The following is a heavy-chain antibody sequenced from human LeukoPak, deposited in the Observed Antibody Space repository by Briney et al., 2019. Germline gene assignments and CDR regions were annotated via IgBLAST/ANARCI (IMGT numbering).Heavy chain of an antibody. D-gene: IGHD5-12*01. CDR2: ISSSGSTI. Sequence: GGSLRLSCAASGLTFSSYEMNWVRQAPGKGLEWVSYISSSGSTIYYADSVKGRFTISRDNSKNTLYLQMNSLRAEDTAVYYCARYSGYDPGNYWGQGTLVTVSS. V-gene: IGHV3-48*03. J-gene: IGHJ4*02. CDR1: GLTFSSYE. CDR3: ARYSGYDPGNY.